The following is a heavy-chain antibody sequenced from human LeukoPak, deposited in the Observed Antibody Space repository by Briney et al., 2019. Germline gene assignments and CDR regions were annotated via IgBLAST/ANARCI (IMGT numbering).Heavy chain of an antibody. V-gene: IGHV4-61*02. J-gene: IGHJ4*02. CDR3: ARDQKTMITFGGVIDAFDY. CDR1: GGSISSGSYY. Sequence: SETLSLTCTVSGGSISSGSYYWSWIRQPAGKGLEWIGRIYTSGSTNYNPSLKSRVTISVDTSKNQFSLKLSSVTAADTAVYYCARDQKTMITFGGVIDAFDYWGQGTLVTVSS. CDR2: IYTSGST. D-gene: IGHD3-16*02.